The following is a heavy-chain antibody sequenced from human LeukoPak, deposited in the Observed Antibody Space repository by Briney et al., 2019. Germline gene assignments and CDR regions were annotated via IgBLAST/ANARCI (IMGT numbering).Heavy chain of an antibody. D-gene: IGHD6-13*01. J-gene: IGHJ3*02. CDR1: GYTFTGYY. Sequence: GASVKVSCKASGYTFTGYYMHWVRQAPGQGLEWMGWINPNSCGTNYAQKFQGRVTMTRDTSISTAYMELSRLRSDDTAVYYCARVGMAYSSSWYGAFDIWGQGTMVTVSS. V-gene: IGHV1-2*02. CDR2: INPNSCGT. CDR3: ARVGMAYSSSWYGAFDI.